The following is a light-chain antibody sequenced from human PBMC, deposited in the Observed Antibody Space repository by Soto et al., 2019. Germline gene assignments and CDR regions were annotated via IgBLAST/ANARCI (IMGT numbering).Light chain of an antibody. CDR2: TND. Sequence: QSVLTQPPSTSGTPGQRVTISCSGSSTNVGINPVNWYQQFPGTAPRLLIYTNDQRPSGVPGRFSGSKSGTSASLDISELQSEDEADYYCAAWDDSLYGLVFGGGTKVTVL. CDR1: STNVGINP. J-gene: IGLJ2*01. V-gene: IGLV1-44*01. CDR3: AAWDDSLYGLV.